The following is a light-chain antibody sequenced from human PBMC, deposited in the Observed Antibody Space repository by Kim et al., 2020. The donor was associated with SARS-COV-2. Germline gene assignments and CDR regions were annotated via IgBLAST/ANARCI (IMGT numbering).Light chain of an antibody. V-gene: IGLV2-14*03. CDR1: SGDIGGHNT. CDR3: SSYTTSSIYV. Sequence: QSVLTQPASVSGSPGQSITISCTGTSGDIGGHNTVSWYQQHPDKVPKVIIYNVSKRPSGVSDRFSGSKSGNTASLTISGLQADDEADYYCSSYTTSSIYVFGGGTKVTVL. J-gene: IGLJ1*01. CDR2: NVS.